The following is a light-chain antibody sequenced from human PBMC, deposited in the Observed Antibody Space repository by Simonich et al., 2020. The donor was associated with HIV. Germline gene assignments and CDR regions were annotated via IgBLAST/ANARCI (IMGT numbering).Light chain of an antibody. CDR1: SSDVVSYNL. CDR2: EGS. V-gene: IGLV2-23*01. CDR3: CSYAGSYTWV. J-gene: IGLJ3*02. Sequence: QSALTQPASVSGSPGQSITISCTGTSSDVVSYNLVSWYQQHPGKAPKVLIYEGSGGPSGVSNRFSGSKSDNTASLTISGLQAEDEADYYCCSYAGSYTWVFGGGTKLTVL.